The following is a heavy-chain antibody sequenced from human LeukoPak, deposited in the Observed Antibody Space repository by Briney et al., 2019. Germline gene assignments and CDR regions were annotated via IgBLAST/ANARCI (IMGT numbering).Heavy chain of an antibody. J-gene: IGHJ4*02. CDR2: INKGSTHM. CDR1: EFSFKSYS. V-gene: IGHV3-21*01. Sequence: PGGSLRLSCAASEFSFKSYSFNWVRQAPGEGLEWVSSINKGSTHMYYADSVKGRFTVSRDDAQNSLYLQMNSLSAEDTALYYCVRLRRNSESSGYYYYYDSWGRGTQVTVSS. CDR3: VRLRRNSESSGYYYYYDS. D-gene: IGHD3-22*01.